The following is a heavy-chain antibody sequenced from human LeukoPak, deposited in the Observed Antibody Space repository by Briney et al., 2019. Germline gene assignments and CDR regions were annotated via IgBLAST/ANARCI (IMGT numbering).Heavy chain of an antibody. CDR2: TYYSGST. CDR1: GGSISSYY. J-gene: IGHJ3*02. D-gene: IGHD3-10*01. Sequence: PSETLSLTCTVSGGSISSYYWSWIRQPPGKGLEWIGYTYYSGSTNYNPSLKSRVTISVDTSKNQFSLKLSSVTAADTAVYYCARNVLLWFGELPNAFDIWGQGTMVTVSS. V-gene: IGHV4-59*01. CDR3: ARNVLLWFGELPNAFDI.